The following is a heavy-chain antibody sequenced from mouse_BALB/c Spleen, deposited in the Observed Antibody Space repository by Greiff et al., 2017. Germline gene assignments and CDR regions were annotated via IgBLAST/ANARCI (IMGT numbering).Heavy chain of an antibody. CDR2: IDPANGNT. Sequence: EVQLQQSGAELVKPGASVKLSCTASGFNIKDTYMHWVKQRPEQGLEWIGRIDPANGNTKYDPKFQGKATITADTSSNTAYLQLSSLTSEDTAVYYCARKGYYGGYAMDYWGQGTSVTVSS. CDR1: GFNIKDTY. J-gene: IGHJ4*01. V-gene: IGHV14-3*02. D-gene: IGHD1-1*01. CDR3: ARKGYYGGYAMDY.